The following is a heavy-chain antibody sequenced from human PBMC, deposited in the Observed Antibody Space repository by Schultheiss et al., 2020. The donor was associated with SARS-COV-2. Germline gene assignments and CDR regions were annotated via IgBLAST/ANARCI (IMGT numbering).Heavy chain of an antibody. D-gene: IGHD6-19*01. CDR3: ARDRQWLAPNDY. J-gene: IGHJ4*02. Sequence: SETLSLTCAVYGGSFSGYYCSWIRQPPGKGLEWIGEINHSGSTNYNPSLKSRVTISVDTSKNQFSLKLSSVTAADTAVYYCARDRQWLAPNDYWGQGTLVTVSS. CDR1: GGSFSGYY. V-gene: IGHV4-34*01. CDR2: INHSGST.